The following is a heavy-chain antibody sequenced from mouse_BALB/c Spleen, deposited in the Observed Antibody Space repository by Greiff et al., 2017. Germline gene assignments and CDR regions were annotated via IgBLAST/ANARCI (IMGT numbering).Heavy chain of an antibody. CDR2: ISSGGSYT. J-gene: IGHJ3*01. CDR3: ARRGDPTWFAY. CDR1: GFTFSSYA. V-gene: IGHV5-9-3*01. Sequence: EVKLVESGGGLVKPGGSLKLSCAASGFTFSSYAMSWVRQTPEKRLVWVATISSGGSYTYYPDSVKGRFTISRDNAKNTLYLQMSSLRSEDTAMYYCARRGDPTWFAYWGQGTLVTVSA. D-gene: IGHD2-13*01.